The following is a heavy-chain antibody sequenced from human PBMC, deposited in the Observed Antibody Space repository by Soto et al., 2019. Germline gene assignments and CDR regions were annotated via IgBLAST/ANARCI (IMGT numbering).Heavy chain of an antibody. CDR3: ARQRGNDDFYLDS. V-gene: IGHV3-48*03. CDR2: ISTGGTSI. D-gene: IGHD1-1*01. CDR1: GFTFDSFE. J-gene: IGHJ4*01. Sequence: PAGSLRLSCAASGFTFDSFEMNWVRQAPGKGLEWISYISTGGTSIFYADSVKVRFTVSRDNAKSSLYLQMNRLRVEDTAVYYCARQRGNDDFYLDSWGPGTLVTVSS.